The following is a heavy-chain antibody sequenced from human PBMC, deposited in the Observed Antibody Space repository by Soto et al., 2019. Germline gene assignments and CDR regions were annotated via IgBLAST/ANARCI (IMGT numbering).Heavy chain of an antibody. V-gene: IGHV4-61*01. CDR2: IYYSGST. Sequence: QVQLQESGPGLVKPSETLSLTCTVSGGSVSSGSYYWSWIRQPPGKVLEWIGYIYYSGSTNYNPSLKSRVTISVDTSKNQFSLKLSSVTAADTAVYYCARGPMYSSSWDDHNWFDPGGQGTLVTVSS. CDR3: ARGPMYSSSWDDHNWFDP. J-gene: IGHJ5*02. CDR1: GGSVSSGSYY. D-gene: IGHD6-13*01.